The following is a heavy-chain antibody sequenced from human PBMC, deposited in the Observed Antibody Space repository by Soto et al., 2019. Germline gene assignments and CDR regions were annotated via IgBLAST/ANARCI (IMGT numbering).Heavy chain of an antibody. CDR3: AKDSANWYFDL. Sequence: GGSLRLSCAASGFTFSSYAMHWVRQAPGKGLEWVSSIRGSGNTTYYADSVKGRFTISRDNSQNTLYLQMNSLRADDTAVYYCAKDSANWYFDLWGRGTLVTVSS. J-gene: IGHJ2*01. CDR1: GFTFSSYA. CDR2: IRGSGNTT. V-gene: IGHV3-23*01.